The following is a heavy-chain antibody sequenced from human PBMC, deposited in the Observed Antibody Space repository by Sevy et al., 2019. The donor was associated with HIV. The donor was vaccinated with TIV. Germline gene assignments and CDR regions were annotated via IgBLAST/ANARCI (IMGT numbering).Heavy chain of an antibody. CDR3: TRSVGTSTCY. CDR2: INQDGSTR. V-gene: IGHV3-7*01. Sequence: GESLKISCAASGFTFSTFWMNWVRQAPGKGLEWVASINQDGSTRYYVDSVKGRFTISRDNAKNSLVLQMNSLRVEDTAVYYCTRSVGTSTCYWGQGAPVTVSS. D-gene: IGHD6-13*01. J-gene: IGHJ4*02. CDR1: GFTFSTFW.